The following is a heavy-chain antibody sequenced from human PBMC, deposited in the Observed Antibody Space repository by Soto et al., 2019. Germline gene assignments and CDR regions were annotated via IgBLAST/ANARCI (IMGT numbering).Heavy chain of an antibody. CDR2: ISSSSNTM. J-gene: IGHJ4*02. CDR1: GFTFSTYG. CDR3: MRDRYSSGWYEDY. Sequence: EVQLVESGGGLVQPGGGLILSCAASGFTFSTYGMNWVRQAPGKGLVWLSYISSSSNTMYYADSVKGRFTISRDNAKNSLYLQMNSLRDEDTAVYYCMRDRYSSGWYEDYWGQGTLVTVSS. D-gene: IGHD6-19*01. V-gene: IGHV3-48*02.